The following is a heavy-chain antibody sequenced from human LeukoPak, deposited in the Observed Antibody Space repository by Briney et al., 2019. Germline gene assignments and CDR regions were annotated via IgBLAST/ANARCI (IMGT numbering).Heavy chain of an antibody. V-gene: IGHV3-48*04. D-gene: IGHD2-2*01. CDR3: AREFEVPAAAPDYYYYYYIDV. CDR1: GFTFSVYS. CDR2: ISSGSSTI. Sequence: GGSLRLSCAASGFTFSVYSMNWVRQAPGKGPEWVSYISSGSSTIYYADSVKGRVTISRDNVENSLYLQMNSLRVEDTAVYYCAREFEVPAAAPDYYYYYYIDVWGKGTTVTVSS. J-gene: IGHJ6*03.